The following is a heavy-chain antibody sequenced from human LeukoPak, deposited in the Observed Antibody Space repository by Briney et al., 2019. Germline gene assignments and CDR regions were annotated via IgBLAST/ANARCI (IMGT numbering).Heavy chain of an antibody. CDR3: ARGGNSSSWYNFDY. CDR1: GFTFSSYA. V-gene: IGHV3-30*14. CDR2: ISYDGSNK. D-gene: IGHD6-13*01. Sequence: GRSLRLSCAASGFTFSSYAMHWVRQAPGKGLEWVAVISYDGSNKYYADSVKGRFTISRENAKNSLYLQMNSLRAEDTAVYYCARGGNSSSWYNFDYWGQGTLVTVSS. J-gene: IGHJ4*02.